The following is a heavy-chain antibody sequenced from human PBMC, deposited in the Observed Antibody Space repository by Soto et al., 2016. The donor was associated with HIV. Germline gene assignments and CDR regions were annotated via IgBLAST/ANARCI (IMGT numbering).Heavy chain of an antibody. CDR3: AKKGRWLAPDY. Sequence: EVQLLESGGGLVQPGGPVRLSCTASGFTFNNYAMSWVRQAPGKGLEWVSTISGSGDSTYYADSIKGRFSISRDNSKNILYLQMNSLRAEDTAIYYCAKKGRWLAPDYWGQGTLVTVSS. CDR2: ISGSGDST. J-gene: IGHJ4*02. CDR1: GFTFNNYA. D-gene: IGHD6-19*01. V-gene: IGHV3-23*01.